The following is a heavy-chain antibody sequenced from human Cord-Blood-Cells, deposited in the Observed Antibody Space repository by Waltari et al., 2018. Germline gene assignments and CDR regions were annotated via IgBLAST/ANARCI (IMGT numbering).Heavy chain of an antibody. CDR3: ATRLRVVPAVDY. Sequence: QVQLVQSGAEVKKPGASVKVYCKVSGYTLPELSMHCVRQAPGKGLEWMGGFDPEDGETIYAQKFQGRVTMTEDTSTDTAYMELSSLRSEDTAVYYCATRLRVVPAVDYWGQGTLVTVSS. V-gene: IGHV1-24*01. D-gene: IGHD2-2*01. CDR1: GYTLPELS. J-gene: IGHJ4*02. CDR2: FDPEDGET.